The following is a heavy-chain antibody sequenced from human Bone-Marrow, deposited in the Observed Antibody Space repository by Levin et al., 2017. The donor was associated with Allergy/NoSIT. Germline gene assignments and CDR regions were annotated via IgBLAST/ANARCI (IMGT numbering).Heavy chain of an antibody. D-gene: IGHD3-10*01. CDR1: GFTFSSYG. J-gene: IGHJ4*02. CDR3: AREGSGSSALLGNYYFDC. V-gene: IGHV3-48*01. CDR2: IGADNTTI. Sequence: PGGSLRLSCDASGFTFSSYGIIWVRQAPGKGLEWVSFIGADNTTIYYADSVKGRFTISRDNVKKSLFLQMNSLRGEDTAVYYCAREGSGSSALLGNYYFDCWGQGALVTVSS.